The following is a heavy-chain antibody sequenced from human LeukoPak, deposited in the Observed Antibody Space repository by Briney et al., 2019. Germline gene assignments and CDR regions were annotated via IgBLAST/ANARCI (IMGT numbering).Heavy chain of an antibody. V-gene: IGHV1-2*02. CDR2: MNPKSGAT. CDR3: ARGSDYDDYFYMDF. J-gene: IGHJ6*03. CDR1: GDTFTVYY. Sequence: ASVKVSSKASGDTFTVYYMHWVRQAPGQGREWMGWMNPKSGATDYARKFQGRVTMTRDTSISTAYMKLTRLRSDDTAVYFCARGSDYDDYFYMDFWGKGTTVTVSS.